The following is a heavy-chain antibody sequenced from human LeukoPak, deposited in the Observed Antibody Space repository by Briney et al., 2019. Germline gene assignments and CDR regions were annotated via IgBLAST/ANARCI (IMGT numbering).Heavy chain of an antibody. Sequence: SETLSLTCTVSGGSISGYYWSWIRQPPGKGLEWIGYIYYSGSTNYNPSLKSRVTISVDTSKNQFSLKLSSVTAADTAVYYCAGKDYGDYPNWFDPWGQGTLVTVSS. CDR3: AGKDYGDYPNWFDP. J-gene: IGHJ5*02. V-gene: IGHV4-59*01. D-gene: IGHD4-17*01. CDR2: IYYSGST. CDR1: GGSISGYY.